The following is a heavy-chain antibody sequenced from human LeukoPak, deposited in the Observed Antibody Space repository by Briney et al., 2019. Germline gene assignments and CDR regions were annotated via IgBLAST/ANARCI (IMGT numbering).Heavy chain of an antibody. D-gene: IGHD3-10*01. V-gene: IGHV3-11*01. CDR2: ISSSGSTI. CDR3: ARDRLTYYYGSGSPPAVQLWFDP. CDR1: GFTFSDYY. Sequence: GGSLRLSCAASGFTFSDYYMSWIRQAPGKGLEWVSYISSSGSTIYCADSVKGRFTISRDNAKNSLYLQMNSLRAEDTAVYYCARDRLTYYYGSGSPPAVQLWFDPWGQGTLVTVSS. J-gene: IGHJ5*02.